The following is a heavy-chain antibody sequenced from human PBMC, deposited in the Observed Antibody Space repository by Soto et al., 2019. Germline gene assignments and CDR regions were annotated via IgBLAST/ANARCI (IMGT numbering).Heavy chain of an antibody. V-gene: IGHV1-46*01. D-gene: IGHD4-4*01. Sequence: VHLAQSGAEVKKPGASVTISCKASGYTFTTYYIHWVRQAPGQGLEWVGVMNPNSGSVTYAQKSKARVAMTRYSSTATVYLEVRGLTSDDTGEYFCARDFGSAYSKPTTTHYYYYFGLDVWGQGTTVTVSS. CDR1: GYTFTTYY. CDR2: MNPNSGSV. J-gene: IGHJ6*02. CDR3: ARDFGSAYSKPTTTHYYYYFGLDV.